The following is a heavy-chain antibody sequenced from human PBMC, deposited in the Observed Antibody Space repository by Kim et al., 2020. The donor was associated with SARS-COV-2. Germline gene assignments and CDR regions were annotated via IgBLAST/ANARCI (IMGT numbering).Heavy chain of an antibody. Sequence: GGSLRLSCAASGFTFSSYSMNWVRQAPGKGLEWVSYISSSSSTIYYADSVKGRFTISRDNAKNSLYLQMNSLRDEDTAVYYCARDAYYDKQKYNWFDPWGQGTLVTVSS. D-gene: IGHD3-22*01. J-gene: IGHJ5*02. CDR1: GFTFSSYS. CDR2: ISSSSSTI. CDR3: ARDAYYDKQKYNWFDP. V-gene: IGHV3-48*02.